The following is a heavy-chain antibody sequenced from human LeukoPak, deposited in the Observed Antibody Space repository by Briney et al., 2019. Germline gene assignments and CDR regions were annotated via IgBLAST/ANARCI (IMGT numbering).Heavy chain of an antibody. CDR3: ARDLPGGGGSYFGAFDI. J-gene: IGHJ3*02. Sequence: GASVKVSSKASGYTFTGYYMHWVRQAPGQGLEWMGWINPNSGGTNYAQKFQGRVAMTRDTSISTAYMELSRLRSDDTAVYYCARDLPGGGGSYFGAFDIWGQGTMVTVSS. V-gene: IGHV1-2*02. CDR2: INPNSGGT. CDR1: GYTFTGYY. D-gene: IGHD1-26*01.